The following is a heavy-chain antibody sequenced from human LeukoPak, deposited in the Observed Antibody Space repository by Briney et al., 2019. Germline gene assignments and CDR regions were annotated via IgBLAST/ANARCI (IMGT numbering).Heavy chain of an antibody. CDR1: GFTFSSYG. J-gene: IGHJ4*02. Sequence: PGGSLRLSCAASGFTFSSYGMHWVRQAPGKGLEWVAVIWYDGSNKYYADSVKGRFTISRDNSKNTLYLQMNSLRAEDTAVYYRAKDLGYSYGFDYWGQGTLVTVSS. D-gene: IGHD5-18*01. CDR2: IWYDGSNK. V-gene: IGHV3-33*06. CDR3: AKDLGYSYGFDY.